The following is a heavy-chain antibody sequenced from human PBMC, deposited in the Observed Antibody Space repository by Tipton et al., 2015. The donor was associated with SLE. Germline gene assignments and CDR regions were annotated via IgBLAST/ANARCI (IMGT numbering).Heavy chain of an antibody. CDR2: ISYDGSKK. CDR1: GFTINYYA. CDR3: GRPWGFSSGWQGSAFDI. J-gene: IGHJ3*02. D-gene: IGHD6-19*01. Sequence: SLRLSCAASGFTINYYAMHWVRQAPGQGLEWVAVISYDGSKKYYADSVKGRFTISRDNSKNTLYLQMNSLRVEDTAVYHCGRPWGFSSGWQGSAFDIWGQGTMVTVSS. V-gene: IGHV3-30*04.